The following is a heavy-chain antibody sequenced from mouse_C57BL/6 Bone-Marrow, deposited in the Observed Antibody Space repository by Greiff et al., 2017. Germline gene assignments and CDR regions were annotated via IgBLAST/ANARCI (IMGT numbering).Heavy chain of an antibody. CDR1: GYTFTSYG. CDR2: IYPRSGNT. V-gene: IGHV1-81*01. D-gene: IGHD2-2*01. J-gene: IGHJ3*01. Sequence: QVQLQQSGAELARPGASVKLSCKASGYTFTSYGISWVKQRTGKGLEWIGEIYPRSGNTYYNEKFKGKATLTADKSSSTAYMELRSLTSEDSAVYFCARSRDYAYSWFAYWGQGTLVTVSA. CDR3: ARSRDYAYSWFAY.